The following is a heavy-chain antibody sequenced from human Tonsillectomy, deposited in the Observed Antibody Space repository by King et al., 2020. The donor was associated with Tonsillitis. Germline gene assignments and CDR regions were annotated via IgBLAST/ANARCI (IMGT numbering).Heavy chain of an antibody. CDR3: AKRRQDSSGYYSGFDS. V-gene: IGHV3-30*02. Sequence: VQLVESGGGVVQPGGSLGLSCAKSGFSFKDYGMSWIRQAPGKGLEWVAYIRADGSNKYYADSVTGRFTISEDNSRKTLYLQMNSLTREDTAVYYCAKRRQDSSGYYSGFDSWGQGTLVTVSS. J-gene: IGHJ4*02. CDR2: IRADGSNK. D-gene: IGHD3-22*01. CDR1: GFSFKDYG.